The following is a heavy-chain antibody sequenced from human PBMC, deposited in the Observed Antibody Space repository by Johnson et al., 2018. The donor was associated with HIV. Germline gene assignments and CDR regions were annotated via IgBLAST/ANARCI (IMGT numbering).Heavy chain of an antibody. CDR1: GFTFSNYG. Sequence: QVQLVESGGGVVQPGRSLRLSCAASGFTFSNYGMHWVRQTPGKGLEWVAVIWYDGSNKYYADSVKGRFTISRDNSENTLYLQMNSLRAEDTAVYYCARTPSAGVDNHDPLDIWGQGTMVTVSS. V-gene: IGHV3-33*01. CDR2: IWYDGSNK. D-gene: IGHD3-3*01. J-gene: IGHJ3*02. CDR3: ARTPSAGVDNHDPLDI.